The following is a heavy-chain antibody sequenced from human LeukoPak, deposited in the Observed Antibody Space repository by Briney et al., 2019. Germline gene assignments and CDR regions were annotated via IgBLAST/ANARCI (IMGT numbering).Heavy chain of an antibody. D-gene: IGHD6-19*01. CDR3: AIDPPGWGGHGLDV. CDR1: GFTFADAW. V-gene: IGHV3-15*01. J-gene: IGHJ6*02. Sequence: GGSLRLSCAASGFTFADAWMSWVRQAPGKGPEWIGLIKSRVDGGTPDHSAPVKGRFTISRDDSENTLYPQMNSLKTEDTAMYYCAIDPPGWGGHGLDVWGQGTTVTVS. CDR2: IKSRVDGGTP.